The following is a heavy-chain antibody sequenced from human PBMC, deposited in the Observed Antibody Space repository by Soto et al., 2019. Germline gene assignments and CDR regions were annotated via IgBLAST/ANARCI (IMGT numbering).Heavy chain of an antibody. CDR1: GGTFSSYA. CDR2: IILIFGTA. V-gene: IGHV1-69*13. J-gene: IGHJ4*02. CDR3: ARSLSSSWYSYYFDY. D-gene: IGHD6-13*01. Sequence: ASVKVSCKASGGTFSSYAISWVRQAPGQGLEWMGGIILIFGTANYAQKFQGRVTITADESTSTAYMELSSLRSEDTAVYYCARSLSSSWYSYYFDYWGQGTLVTVSS.